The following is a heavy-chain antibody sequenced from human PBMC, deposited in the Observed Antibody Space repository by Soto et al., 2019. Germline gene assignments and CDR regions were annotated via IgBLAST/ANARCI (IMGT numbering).Heavy chain of an antibody. D-gene: IGHD1-7*01. Sequence: GGSLRLSCAASGFTFSSYGMHWVRQAPGKGLEWVAVIWYDGSNKYYADSVKGRFTISRDNSKNTLYLQMNSLRAEDTAVYYCARDRTRDDASDIWGQGTMVTVSS. CDR1: GFTFSSYG. CDR3: ARDRTRDDASDI. V-gene: IGHV3-33*01. CDR2: IWYDGSNK. J-gene: IGHJ3*02.